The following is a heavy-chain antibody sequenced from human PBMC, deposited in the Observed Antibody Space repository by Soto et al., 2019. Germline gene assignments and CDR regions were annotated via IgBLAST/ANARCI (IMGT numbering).Heavy chain of an antibody. Sequence: QVQLVESGGGVVQPGRSLRLSCAASGFTFSSYAMHWVRQAPGKGLEWVAVISYDGSNKYYADSVKGRFTISRDNSKNTLYLQMNSLRAEDTAVYYCARALVGGYYSAFDYWGQGTLVTVSS. CDR1: GFTFSSYA. CDR2: ISYDGSNK. J-gene: IGHJ4*02. D-gene: IGHD3-22*01. V-gene: IGHV3-30-3*01. CDR3: ARALVGGYYSAFDY.